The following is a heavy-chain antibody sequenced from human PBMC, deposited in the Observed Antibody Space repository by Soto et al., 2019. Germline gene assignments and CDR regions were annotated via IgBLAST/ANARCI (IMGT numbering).Heavy chain of an antibody. V-gene: IGHV1-3*01. J-gene: IGHJ3*02. CDR3: ARKIVVVVAAGHDAFDT. Sequence: GASVKVSCKASGYTFTSYAMHWVRQAPGQRLEWMGWINAGNGNTKYSQKFQGRVTITRDTSASTAYMELSSLRSEDTAVYYCARKIVVVVAAGHDAFDTWGQGTMVTV. CDR2: INAGNGNT. D-gene: IGHD2-15*01. CDR1: GYTFTSYA.